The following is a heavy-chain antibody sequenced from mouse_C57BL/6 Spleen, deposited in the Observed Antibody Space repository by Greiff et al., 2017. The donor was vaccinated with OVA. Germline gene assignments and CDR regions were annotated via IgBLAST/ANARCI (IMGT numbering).Heavy chain of an antibody. CDR1: GYTFTDHT. J-gene: IGHJ3*01. D-gene: IGHD3-2*02. Sequence: VQLQQSDAELVKPGASVKISCKVSGYTFTDHTIHWMKQRPEQGLEWIGYIYPRDGSTKYNEEFKGKATLTADKSSSTAYMQLNSLTSEDSAVYCCARSSAQAPAWFAYWGQGTLVTVSA. CDR2: IYPRDGST. CDR3: ARSSAQAPAWFAY. V-gene: IGHV1-78*01.